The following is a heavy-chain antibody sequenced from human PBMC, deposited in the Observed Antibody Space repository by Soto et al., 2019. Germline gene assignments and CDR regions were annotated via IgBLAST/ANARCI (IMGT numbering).Heavy chain of an antibody. CDR1: GGSISSGDYY. V-gene: IGHV4-30-4*01. Sequence: SETLSLTCTVXGGSISSGDYYWSWIRQPPGKGLEWIGYIYYSGSTYYNPSLKSRVTISVDTSKNQFSLKLSSVTAADTAVYYCARDKITGLFDYWGQRTLVTVS. CDR3: ARDKITGLFDY. CDR2: IYYSGST. D-gene: IGHD2-8*02. J-gene: IGHJ4*02.